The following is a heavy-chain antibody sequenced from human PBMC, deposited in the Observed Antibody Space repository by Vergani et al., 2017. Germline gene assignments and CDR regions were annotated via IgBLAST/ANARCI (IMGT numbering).Heavy chain of an antibody. J-gene: IGHJ1*01. Sequence: EVHLEESGGGVVQPGGSVRLSCAASGFTFGDSYMAWIRLAPGKGLDWVASIKRDGTETFYVDSVKGRFTISRDNAKTTLYLQMNSLRDEDRGVYYCARISGGSAPYLHYWGQGTLVTVAS. CDR2: IKRDGTET. CDR3: ARISGGSAPYLHY. V-gene: IGHV3-7*01. CDR1: GFTFGDSY. D-gene: IGHD2-15*01.